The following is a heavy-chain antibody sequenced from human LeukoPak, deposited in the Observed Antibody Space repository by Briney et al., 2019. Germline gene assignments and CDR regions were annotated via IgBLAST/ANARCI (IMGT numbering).Heavy chain of an antibody. Sequence: GGFLRLSCAASGFTFSSYGMHWVRQAPGKGLEWVAFIRYDGSNKYYADSVKGRFTISRDNSKNTLYLQMNSLRAEDTAVYYCAKDKGHPHLYYFDYWGQGTLVTVSS. CDR2: IRYDGSNK. J-gene: IGHJ4*02. CDR1: GFTFSSYG. CDR3: AKDKGHPHLYYFDY. V-gene: IGHV3-30*02.